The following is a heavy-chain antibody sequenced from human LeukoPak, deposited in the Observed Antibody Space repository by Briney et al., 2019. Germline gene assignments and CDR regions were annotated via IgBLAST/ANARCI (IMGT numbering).Heavy chain of an antibody. V-gene: IGHV1-18*01. CDR1: GYTFTSYG. D-gene: IGHD3-3*01. J-gene: IGHJ6*02. Sequence: ASVKVSCKASGYTFTSYGISWVRQAPGQGLEWTGWISAYNGNTNYAQKLQGRVTMTTDTSTSTAYMELRSLRSDDTAVYYCARDRLEWLLYYYYGMDVWGQGTTVTVSS. CDR2: ISAYNGNT. CDR3: ARDRLEWLLYYYYGMDV.